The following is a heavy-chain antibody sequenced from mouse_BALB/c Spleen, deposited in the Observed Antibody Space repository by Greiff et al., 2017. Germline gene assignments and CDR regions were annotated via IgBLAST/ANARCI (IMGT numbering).Heavy chain of an antibody. CDR2: INPDSSTI. Sequence: EVQLVESGGGLVQPGGSLKLSCAASGFDFSRYWMSWVRQAPGKGLEWIGEINPDSSTINYTPSLKDKFIISRDNAKNTLYLQMSKVRSEDTALYYCARRLITTVVATDWYFDVWGAGTTVTVSS. CDR3: ARRLITTVVATDWYFDV. J-gene: IGHJ1*01. D-gene: IGHD1-1*01. CDR1: GFDFSRYW. V-gene: IGHV4-1*02.